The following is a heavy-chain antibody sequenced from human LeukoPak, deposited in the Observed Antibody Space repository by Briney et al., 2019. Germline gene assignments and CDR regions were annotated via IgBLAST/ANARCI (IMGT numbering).Heavy chain of an antibody. V-gene: IGHV1-69*05. CDR3: ASRRVPAADYWYFDL. D-gene: IGHD2-2*01. Sequence: SVKVSCKASGGTFSSYAISWVRQARGQGLEWMGGIIPIFGTANYAQKFQGRVTITTDESTSTAYMELSSLRSEDTAVYYCASRRVPAADYWYFDLWGRGTLVTVSS. J-gene: IGHJ2*01. CDR1: GGTFSSYA. CDR2: IIPIFGTA.